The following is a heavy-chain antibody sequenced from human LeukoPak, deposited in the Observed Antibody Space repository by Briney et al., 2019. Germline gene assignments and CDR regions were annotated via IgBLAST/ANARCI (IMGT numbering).Heavy chain of an antibody. J-gene: IGHJ4*02. V-gene: IGHV4-61*02. CDR1: GVSISSGSYY. CDR2: IYTSGSN. Sequence: SQTLSLTCTVSGVSISSGSYYWSWIRQPAGKGLEWIGRIYTSGSNNYHPSLKSRVTISVDTSNNQFSLKLSPVTAADTAAYYCAREGPYYYDSSCYFGGFDDWGQGTLVTVSS. CDR3: AREGPYYYDSSCYFGGFDD. D-gene: IGHD3-22*01.